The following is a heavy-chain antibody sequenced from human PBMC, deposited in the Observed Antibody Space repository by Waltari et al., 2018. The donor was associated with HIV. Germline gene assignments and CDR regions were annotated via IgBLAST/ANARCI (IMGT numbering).Heavy chain of an antibody. V-gene: IGHV4-61*02. CDR2: IYTSGST. D-gene: IGHD2-2*01. CDR3: ARVLTIGYCSSTSCPGWFDP. J-gene: IGHJ5*02. CDR1: GGSISSGSYY. Sequence: QVQLQESGPGLVKPSQTLSLTCTVSGGSISSGSYYWSWIRQPAGKGLEWIGRIYTSGSTNYNPAHKSRVTITVDTSKNQFSLKLSSVTAADTAVYYCARVLTIGYCSSTSCPGWFDPWGQGTLVTVSS.